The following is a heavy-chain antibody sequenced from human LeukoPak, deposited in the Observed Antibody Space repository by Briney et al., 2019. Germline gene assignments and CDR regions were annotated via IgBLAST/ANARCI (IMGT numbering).Heavy chain of an antibody. CDR2: ISGSGGST. CDR1: RFTFGNYG. V-gene: IGHV3-23*01. CDR3: AKGGKWDVTPFDY. Sequence: GGSLRLSCAASRFTFGNYGMTWVRQAPGKGLEWVSSISGSGGSTYYADSVKGRFTISRDNSKNTLYLQVNSLRAEDTAVYYCAKGGKWDVTPFDYWGQGTLVTVSS. J-gene: IGHJ4*02. D-gene: IGHD1-26*01.